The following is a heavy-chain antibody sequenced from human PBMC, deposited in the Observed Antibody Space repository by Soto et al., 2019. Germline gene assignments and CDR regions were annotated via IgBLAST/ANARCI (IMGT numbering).Heavy chain of an antibody. Sequence: SETLSLTCTVSGGSISSSSYYWGWIRQPPGKGLEWIGSIYYSGSTYYNPSLKSRVTISVYTSKNQFSLKLSSVTAADTAVYYCARNYYDSSGYYPYDAFDIWGQGTMVTVSS. D-gene: IGHD3-22*01. CDR2: IYYSGST. V-gene: IGHV4-39*01. CDR1: GGSISSSSYY. CDR3: ARNYYDSSGYYPYDAFDI. J-gene: IGHJ3*02.